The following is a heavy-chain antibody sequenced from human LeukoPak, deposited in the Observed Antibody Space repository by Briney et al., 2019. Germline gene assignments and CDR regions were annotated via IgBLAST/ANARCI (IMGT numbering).Heavy chain of an antibody. D-gene: IGHD2-21*02. CDR1: GFTFGDYA. Sequence: GGSLRLSCTASGFTFGDYAMSWFRQAPGKGLEWVGFIRSKAHGGTTEYAASVKGRFTISRDDSKRIAYLQMNSLKTEDTAVYYCTREGPCGGDCYSDYWGQGTLVTVSS. CDR3: TREGPCGGDCYSDY. J-gene: IGHJ4*02. V-gene: IGHV3-49*03. CDR2: IRSKAHGGTT.